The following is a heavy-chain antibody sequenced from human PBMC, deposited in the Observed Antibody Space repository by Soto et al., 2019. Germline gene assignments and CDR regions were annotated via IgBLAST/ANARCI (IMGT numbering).Heavy chain of an antibody. V-gene: IGHV1-69*01. Sequence: QVQLVQSGAEVKKPGSSVKVSCKASGGTFSSYAISWVRQAPGQGLEWMGGIIPIFGTANYAQKFQGRVTFTADESTSTAYMELSSLRSEDTAVYYCGASIAAAGPTRENWFYPWGQGNLVTVSS. CDR2: IIPIFGTA. CDR1: GGTFSSYA. D-gene: IGHD6-13*01. CDR3: GASIAAAGPTRENWFYP. J-gene: IGHJ5*02.